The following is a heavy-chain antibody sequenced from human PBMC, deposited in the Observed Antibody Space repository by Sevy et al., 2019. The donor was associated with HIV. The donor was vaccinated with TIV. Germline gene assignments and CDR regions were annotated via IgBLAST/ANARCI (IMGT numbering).Heavy chain of an antibody. CDR1: GFTFSSYG. CDR2: ISYDGSNK. Sequence: GGSLRLSCAASGFTFSSYGMHWVRQAPGKGLEWVAVISYDGSNKYYADSVKGRFTISRDNSKNTLYLQMNSLRAEDTAVYYCAKGLRYSYGYDQADYWGQRTLVTVSS. V-gene: IGHV3-30*18. D-gene: IGHD5-18*01. CDR3: AKGLRYSYGYDQADY. J-gene: IGHJ4*02.